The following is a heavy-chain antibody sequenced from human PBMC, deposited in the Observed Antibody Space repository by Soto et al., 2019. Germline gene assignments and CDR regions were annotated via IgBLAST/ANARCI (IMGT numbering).Heavy chain of an antibody. CDR1: GFTFSTYA. J-gene: IGHJ4*02. V-gene: IGHV3-30*04. CDR3: ARDGRNRVPTEWGALWDY. Sequence: QVQLVESGGGVVQPGTSLRLSCAASGFTFSTYAMHWLRQTPDKGLEWVAVISYDKSLIHYTDSVKGRFTISRDNSMNTLYLQMNSLRAEDTALYYCARDGRNRVPTEWGALWDYWGQGTLLTVS. CDR2: ISYDKSLI. D-gene: IGHD5-12*01.